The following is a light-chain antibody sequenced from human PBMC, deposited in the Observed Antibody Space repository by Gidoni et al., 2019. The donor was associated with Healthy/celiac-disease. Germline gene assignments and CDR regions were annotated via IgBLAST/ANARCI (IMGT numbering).Light chain of an antibody. CDR2: WAS. CDR1: QSVLYSSNNKNY. V-gene: IGKV4-1*01. Sequence: DIVMTQSPDSLAVSLGERATINCKSSQSVLYSSNNKNYLAWYQQKPGQPPKLLIYWASTRESGVPDRFSGSGSGTDFTLTISRLQADDVAFYYCQQYYSTPRTFGQGTKVEIK. J-gene: IGKJ1*01. CDR3: QQYYSTPRT.